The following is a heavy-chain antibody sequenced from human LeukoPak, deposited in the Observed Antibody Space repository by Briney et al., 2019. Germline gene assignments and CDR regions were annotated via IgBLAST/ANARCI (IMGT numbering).Heavy chain of an antibody. D-gene: IGHD5-24*01. J-gene: IGHJ4*02. CDR2: IKQDGSEK. CDR3: ARDLIAGVGYRNARFDY. V-gene: IGHV3-7*01. CDR1: GFTFSNYG. Sequence: GGSLRLSCAASGFTFSNYGMSWVRQAPGKGLEGVASIKQDGSEKFYVDSVKGRFTISRDNAKNSLYLQMNSLRAEDTAVYYCARDLIAGVGYRNARFDYWGQGTLVVVSS.